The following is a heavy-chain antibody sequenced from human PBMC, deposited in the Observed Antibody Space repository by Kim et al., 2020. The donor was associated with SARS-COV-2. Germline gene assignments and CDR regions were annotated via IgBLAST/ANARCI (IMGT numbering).Heavy chain of an antibody. J-gene: IGHJ3*02. CDR2: ISYDGSNK. Sequence: GGSLRLSCAASGFTFSSYAMHWVRQAPGKGLEWVAVISYDGSNKYYADSVKGRFTISRDNSKNTLYLQMNSLRAEDTAVYYCASDIFYDSSGYHAFDIWGQGTMVTVSS. CDR3: ASDIFYDSSGYHAFDI. D-gene: IGHD3-22*01. V-gene: IGHV3-30*04. CDR1: GFTFSSYA.